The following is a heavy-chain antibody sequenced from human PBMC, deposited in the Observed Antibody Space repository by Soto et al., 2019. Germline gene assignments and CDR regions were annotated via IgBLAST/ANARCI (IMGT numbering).Heavy chain of an antibody. J-gene: IGHJ6*02. CDR2: ILPILGSP. Sequence: SVKVSCKASGGNFRRYAISWVRQAPGQGLEWMGGILPILGSPSHAQKFRDRVTITADESTSTAYLELTSLTSEDTAIYYCVFGDCTSSSCSYYFYGLDVWGQGTTVTVS. CDR1: GGNFRRYA. V-gene: IGHV1-69*13. CDR3: VFGDCTSSSCSYYFYGLDV. D-gene: IGHD2-2*01.